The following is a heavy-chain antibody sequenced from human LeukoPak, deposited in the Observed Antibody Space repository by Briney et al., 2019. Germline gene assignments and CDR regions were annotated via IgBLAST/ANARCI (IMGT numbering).Heavy chain of an antibody. CDR1: GYTFTSYY. D-gene: IGHD6-19*01. CDR2: INPSGGST. J-gene: IGHJ3*02. V-gene: IGHV1-46*01. Sequence: ASVKVSCKASGYTFTSYYMHWVRQAPGQGLEWMGIINPSGGSTSYAQKFQGRVTMTRDMSTSTVYMELSSLRPEDTAVYYCARDPYSSGWYHDAFDIWGQGTMVTVSS. CDR3: ARDPYSSGWYHDAFDI.